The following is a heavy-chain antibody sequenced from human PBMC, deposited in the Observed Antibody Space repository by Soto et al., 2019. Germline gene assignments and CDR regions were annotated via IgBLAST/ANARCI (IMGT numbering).Heavy chain of an antibody. CDR3: ARNEGYSNYGHYFYGMDV. Sequence: SETMSLTCTVSGGSISSGGYYWSWIRQQPGKGLEGIGYIYYSGRTYYHPSLKSRVSMSVDTSTNQFSLKLSSVTAADTAVYYCARNEGYSNYGHYFYGMDVWGQGTTVTVSS. CDR2: IYYSGRT. J-gene: IGHJ6*02. D-gene: IGHD4-4*01. CDR1: GGSISSGGYY. V-gene: IGHV4-31*03.